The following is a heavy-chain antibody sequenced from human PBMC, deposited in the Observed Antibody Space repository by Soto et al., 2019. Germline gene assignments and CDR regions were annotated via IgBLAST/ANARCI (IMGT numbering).Heavy chain of an antibody. D-gene: IGHD6-13*01. J-gene: IGHJ6*02. CDR2: IIPILGIA. V-gene: IGHV1-69*02. Sequence: SLKVSCKASGGTFSSYTISWVRQAPGQGLEWMGRIIPILGIANYAQKFQGRVTITADKSTSTAYMELSSLRSEDTAVYYCARQAAAGTAETSGMDVWGQGTTVTVSS. CDR3: ARQAAAGTAETSGMDV. CDR1: GGTFSSYT.